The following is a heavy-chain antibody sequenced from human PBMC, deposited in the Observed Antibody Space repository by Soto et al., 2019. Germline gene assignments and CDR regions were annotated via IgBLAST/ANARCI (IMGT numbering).Heavy chain of an antibody. J-gene: IGHJ6*02. V-gene: IGHV4-30-4*01. D-gene: IGHD5-12*01. Sequence: SETLSLTCTVSGGSISSGDYYWSWIRQPPGKGLEYIGYIYYSGSSHYNPSLKSRVTISLDTSRNQFSLKLSSVTAADTAVYYCARAIVATIGGTDVWGQGTTVTVSS. CDR3: ARAIVATIGGTDV. CDR2: IYYSGSS. CDR1: GGSISSGDYY.